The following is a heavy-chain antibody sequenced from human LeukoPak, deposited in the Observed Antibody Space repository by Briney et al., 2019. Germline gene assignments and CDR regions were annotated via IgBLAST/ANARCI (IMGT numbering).Heavy chain of an antibody. V-gene: IGHV6-1*01. J-gene: IGHJ5*02. Sequence: SQTLSLTCAISGDSVSSNSAAWNWIRQSPSRGLEWLGRTYYRSKWYNDYAVSVKSRITINPDTSKNQFSLQLNSVTPEDTAVYYCARAAAAAATGWHYWFDPWGQGILVTVSS. D-gene: IGHD6-13*01. CDR3: ARAAAAAATGWHYWFDP. CDR2: TYYRSKWYN. CDR1: GDSVSSNSAA.